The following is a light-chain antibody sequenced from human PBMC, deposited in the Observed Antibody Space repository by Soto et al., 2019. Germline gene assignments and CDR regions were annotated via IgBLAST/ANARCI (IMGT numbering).Light chain of an antibody. CDR1: SSDVGGYNY. J-gene: IGLJ1*01. V-gene: IGLV2-8*01. Sequence: CVLTQPPSASGSPGQSVTISCTGTSSDVGGYNYVSWYQQHPGKAPKLMIYEVSKRPSGVPDRFSGSKSGNTASLTVSGLQAEDEADYYCSSYAGSNNLNVFGTGTKVTVL. CDR2: EVS. CDR3: SSYAGSNNLNV.